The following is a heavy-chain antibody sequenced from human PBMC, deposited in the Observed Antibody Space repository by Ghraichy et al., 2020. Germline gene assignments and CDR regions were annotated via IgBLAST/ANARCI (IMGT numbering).Heavy chain of an antibody. V-gene: IGHV4-34*01. CDR3: ARAKNYDFWSGYRGGKYYYGMDV. CDR1: GGSFSGYY. D-gene: IGHD3-3*01. J-gene: IGHJ6*02. CDR2: INHSGST. Sequence: SETLSLTCAVYGGSFSGYYWSWIRQPPGKGLEWIGEINHSGSTNYNPSLKSRVTISVDTSKNQFSLKLSSVTAADTAVYYCARAKNYDFWSGYRGGKYYYGMDVWGQGTTVTVSS.